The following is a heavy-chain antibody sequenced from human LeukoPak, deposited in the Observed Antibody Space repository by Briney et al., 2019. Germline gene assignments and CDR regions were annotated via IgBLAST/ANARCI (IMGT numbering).Heavy chain of an antibody. Sequence: GGSLRLSCAASGFTLSSYWMSWVRQAPGKGLEWVANIKRDGSEKYYVDSVKGRFSISRDNAKNSLYLQMNSLRAEDTAVYYCAREGTLLWFGEAIDYWGQGTLVTVSS. CDR1: GFTLSSYW. V-gene: IGHV3-7*01. D-gene: IGHD3-10*01. J-gene: IGHJ4*02. CDR3: AREGTLLWFGEAIDY. CDR2: IKRDGSEK.